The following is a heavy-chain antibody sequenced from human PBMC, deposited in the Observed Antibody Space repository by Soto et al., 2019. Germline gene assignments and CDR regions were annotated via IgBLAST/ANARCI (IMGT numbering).Heavy chain of an antibody. CDR1: GGAFSGYY. CDR2: INHSGST. D-gene: IGHD3-10*01. J-gene: IGHJ5*02. Sequence: SETLSLTSAVYGGAFSGYYWSWTRQPPGKGLEWIGEINHSGSTNYNPSLKRRVTISVDRSKNQFSRTLSSVTAADTAVYYCNMVRRAGNWLDPWGEGALVTV. V-gene: IGHV4-34*01. CDR3: NMVRRAGNWLDP.